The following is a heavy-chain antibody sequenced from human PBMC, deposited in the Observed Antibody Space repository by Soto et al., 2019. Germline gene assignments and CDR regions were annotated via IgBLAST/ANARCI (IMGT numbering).Heavy chain of an antibody. J-gene: IGHJ4*02. CDR1: GFTFSGHW. V-gene: IGHV3-7*04. D-gene: IGHD6-13*01. CDR2: IKEDGSEK. CDR3: ARGGSNRFGL. Sequence: GGSLRLSCAASGFTFSGHWMTWVRQAPGKGLEWVASIKEDGSEKKYVDSAKGRFTISRDNAKKSLYLQMNSLRGDDTAVYYCARGGSNRFGLWGQGTLVTVSS.